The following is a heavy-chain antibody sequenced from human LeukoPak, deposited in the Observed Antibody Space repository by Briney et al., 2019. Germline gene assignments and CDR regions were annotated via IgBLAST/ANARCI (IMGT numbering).Heavy chain of an antibody. V-gene: IGHV4-39*01. CDR3: ARAPAVPYYYGSGSYRYFDY. D-gene: IGHD3-10*01. CDR1: GGSISSSSYY. CDR2: IYYSGST. J-gene: IGHJ4*02. Sequence: PSETLSLTCTVSGGSISSSSYYWGWIRQPPGRGLEWIGSIYYSGSTYYNPSLKSRVTISVDTSKNQFSLKLSSVTAADTAVYYCARAPAVPYYYGSGSYRYFDYWGQGTLVTVSS.